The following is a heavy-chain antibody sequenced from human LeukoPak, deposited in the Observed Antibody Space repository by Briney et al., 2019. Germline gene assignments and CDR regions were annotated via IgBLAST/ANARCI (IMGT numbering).Heavy chain of an antibody. CDR3: ARNSEGKKGLARGATDY. V-gene: IGHV3-7*01. Sequence: GGSLRLSCAASGFTFSSYWMYWVRQAPGKGLEWVADIKHGGSERYYADSVKGRFTISRDNAKNSLYLQMNSLRAEDTAVSYCARNSEGKKGLARGATDYWGQGTLVTASS. CDR1: GFTFSSYW. J-gene: IGHJ4*02. CDR2: IKHGGSER. D-gene: IGHD4/OR15-4a*01.